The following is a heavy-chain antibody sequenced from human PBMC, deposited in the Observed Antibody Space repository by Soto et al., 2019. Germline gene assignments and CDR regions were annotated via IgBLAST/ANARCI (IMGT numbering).Heavy chain of an antibody. CDR2: ISWNSGSI. V-gene: IGHV3-9*01. D-gene: IGHD2-2*01. CDR3: ASGAQLLTEGGGY. J-gene: IGHJ4*02. CDR1: GFTFDDYA. Sequence: EVQLVESGGGLVQPGRSLRLSCAASGFTFDDYAMHWVRQAPGKGLEWVSGISWNSGSIGYADSVKGRFTISRDNAKNSLYLQMNSLRAEDTALYYCASGAQLLTEGGGYWGQGTLVTVSS.